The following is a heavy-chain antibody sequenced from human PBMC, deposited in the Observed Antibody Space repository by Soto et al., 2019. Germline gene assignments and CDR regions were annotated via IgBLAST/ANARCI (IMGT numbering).Heavy chain of an antibody. CDR2: IKSKADGGTT. J-gene: IGHJ4*02. D-gene: IGHD5-12*01. Sequence: PGGSLRLSCAASGFTFSNAWMSWVRQAPGKGLEWVGRIKSKADGGTTDYAAPVKGRFTISRDDSKNTLYLQMNSLKTEDTAVYYCTTDVDIVVTIDQNNSDYCGQGTLVTVST. CDR3: TTDVDIVVTIDQNNSDY. V-gene: IGHV3-15*01. CDR1: GFTFSNAW.